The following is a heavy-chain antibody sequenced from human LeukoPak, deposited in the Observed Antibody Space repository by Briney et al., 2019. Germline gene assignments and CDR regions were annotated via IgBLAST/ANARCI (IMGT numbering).Heavy chain of an antibody. J-gene: IGHJ4*02. CDR1: GGSFRGYY. CDR3: ARDPPGTGG. Sequence: SETLSLTCAVYGGSFRGYYWSWIRQPPGKGLEWIGEINHSGSTNYNPSLKSRVTISVDTSKNQFSLKLSSVTAADTAVYYCARDPPGTGGWGQGTLVTVSS. CDR2: INHSGST. D-gene: IGHD3-10*01. V-gene: IGHV4-34*01.